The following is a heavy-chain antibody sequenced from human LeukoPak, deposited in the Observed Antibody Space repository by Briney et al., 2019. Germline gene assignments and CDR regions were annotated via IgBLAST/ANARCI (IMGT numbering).Heavy chain of an antibody. CDR2: ISYHGSNI. CDR3: AKVRGLAVAGNNRRNYFDF. Sequence: GGSLRLSCAASGFTFSEYGMHWVRQAPGKGLEWMAVISYHGSNIYFADSVKGRFSISRDDSKNTLYLQMNSLRAEDTAVYYCAKVRGLAVAGNNRRNYFDFWGQGTLVTVSS. J-gene: IGHJ4*02. D-gene: IGHD6-19*01. CDR1: GFTFSEYG. V-gene: IGHV3-30*18.